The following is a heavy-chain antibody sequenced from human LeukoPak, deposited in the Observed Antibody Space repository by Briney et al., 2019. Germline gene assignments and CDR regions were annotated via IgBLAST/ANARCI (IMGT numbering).Heavy chain of an antibody. Sequence: SETLSLTCIVSGGSTSSNYWSWIRQPPGKGLEWIGHIYYSGSTNYNPSLKSRVTISVDTSKKQFSLKLSSVTAADTAVYYCAKSDYYASGLDYWGQGTLVTVSS. CDR3: AKSDYYASGLDY. J-gene: IGHJ4*02. D-gene: IGHD3-10*01. V-gene: IGHV4-59*08. CDR2: IYYSGST. CDR1: GGSTSSNY.